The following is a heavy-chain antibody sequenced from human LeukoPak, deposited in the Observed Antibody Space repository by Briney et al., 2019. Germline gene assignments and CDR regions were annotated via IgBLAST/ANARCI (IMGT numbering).Heavy chain of an antibody. J-gene: IGHJ3*02. Sequence: PSETLSLTCTVSGGSISSYYWSWIRQPAGKGLEWIGRIYTSGSTNYNPSLKSRVTMSVDTSKNQFSLKLSSVTAAGTAVYYCARDITAVTMFRSAFDIWGQGTMVTVSS. D-gene: IGHD4-17*01. CDR2: IYTSGST. CDR3: ARDITAVTMFRSAFDI. CDR1: GGSISSYY. V-gene: IGHV4-4*07.